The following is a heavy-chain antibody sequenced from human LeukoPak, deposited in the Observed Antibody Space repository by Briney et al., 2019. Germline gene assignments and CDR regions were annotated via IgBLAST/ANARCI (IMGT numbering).Heavy chain of an antibody. Sequence: QTGGSLRLSCAASGFTFSSYWMSWVRQAPGKGLEWVAIIKQDGSEKYYVDSVKGRFTISRDNAKNSLYLQMDSLRAEDTAVYYCARVPRSNWNVYWGQGTLVTVSS. D-gene: IGHD1-1*01. V-gene: IGHV3-7*01. CDR3: ARVPRSNWNVY. CDR2: IKQDGSEK. CDR1: GFTFSSYW. J-gene: IGHJ4*02.